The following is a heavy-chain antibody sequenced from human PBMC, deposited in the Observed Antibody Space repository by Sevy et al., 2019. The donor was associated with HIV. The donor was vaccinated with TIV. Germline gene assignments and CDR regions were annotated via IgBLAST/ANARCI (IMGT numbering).Heavy chain of an antibody. V-gene: IGHV3-30-3*01. J-gene: IGHJ4*02. CDR1: GFTFSTYP. CDR3: ARDSGYTINYSPGAN. CDR2: ISYDGSSK. Sequence: GGSLRLSCAASGFTFSTYPMHWVRQSPGKGLERVTVISYDGSSKYYADSVKGWFTISRDNSKNTVFLQRDSLRVDDTAVYYCARDSGYTINYSPGANWGQGALVTVSS. D-gene: IGHD5-12*01.